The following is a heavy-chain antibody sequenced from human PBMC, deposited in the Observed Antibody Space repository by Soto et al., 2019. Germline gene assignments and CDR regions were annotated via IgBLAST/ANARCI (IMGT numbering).Heavy chain of an antibody. V-gene: IGHV3-23*01. Sequence: EVQLLESGGGLVHPGGSLRLSCEVSEFTFSSYAMSWVRQAPGKGLEWVSTISGSGVSTYYGDSVQGRFTISRDNSKNTLYLQMNSLRVEDTAMYYCAKERGVVVVVTTGGAFDLWGQGTMVTVSS. D-gene: IGHD3-22*01. J-gene: IGHJ3*01. CDR1: EFTFSSYA. CDR3: AKERGVVVVVTTGGAFDL. CDR2: ISGSGVST.